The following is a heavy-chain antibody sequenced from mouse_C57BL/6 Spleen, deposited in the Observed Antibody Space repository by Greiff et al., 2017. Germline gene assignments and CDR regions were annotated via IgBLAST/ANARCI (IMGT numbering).Heavy chain of an antibody. CDR1: GYSITSCYY. J-gene: IGHJ3*01. CDR2: ISYDGSN. V-gene: IGHV3-6*01. CDR3: ARPSNPEAWFAY. D-gene: IGHD2-5*01. Sequence: DVKLQESGPGLVKPSPSLSLTCSVTGYSITSCYYWNWIRQFPGNKLEWMGYISYDGSNNYNPSLKNRISITRDTSKNQFFLKLNSVTTEDTATYYCARPSNPEAWFAYWGQGTLVTVSA.